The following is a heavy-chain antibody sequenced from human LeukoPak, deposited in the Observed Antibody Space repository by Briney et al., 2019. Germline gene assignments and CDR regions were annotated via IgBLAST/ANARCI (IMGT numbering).Heavy chain of an antibody. CDR3: ARRSRYTYGGLDY. D-gene: IGHD5-18*01. CDR1: GGSINTYY. Sequence: SETLSLTCTVSGGSINTYYWSWIRQPPGKGLEWIGYIYYTGSTNCNSSLKSRVTMSVDTSSDQFSLKLSSVSAADTAVYCCARRSRYTYGGLDYWGQGILVTVSS. CDR2: IYYTGST. V-gene: IGHV4-59*08. J-gene: IGHJ4*02.